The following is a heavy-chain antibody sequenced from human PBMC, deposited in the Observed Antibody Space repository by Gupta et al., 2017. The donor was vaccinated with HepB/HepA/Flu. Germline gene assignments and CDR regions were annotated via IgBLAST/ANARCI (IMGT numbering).Heavy chain of an antibody. D-gene: IGHD2/OR15-2a*01. CDR1: GFTFSDHW. CDR2: IKVDGSEK. V-gene: IGHV3-7*01. Sequence: EVQLVESGGGLVQPGGSLRLSCAASGFTFSDHWMTWVRQAPGKGLEWVANIKVDGSEKYYVDSVKGRFTISRDNAKNSLYLQMSSLRAEDTAVYFCARDTFYNLDYWCLGTLVTVSS. CDR3: ARDTFYNLDY. J-gene: IGHJ4*02.